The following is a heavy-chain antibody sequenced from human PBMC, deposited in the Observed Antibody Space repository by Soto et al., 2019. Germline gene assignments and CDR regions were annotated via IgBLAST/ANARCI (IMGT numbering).Heavy chain of an antibody. CDR3: ARDGGKGAPGTFDY. J-gene: IGHJ4*02. D-gene: IGHD6-13*01. Sequence: QVQLVESGGGVVQPGRSLRVSCAASGFNFNTYSMQWVRQAPGKGLEWVTVISYDGSNKFYADSVKGRFTVPRDNTKNTLYLQMNSLRLDDTAVYYCARDGGKGAPGTFDYWGQGTLVTVSS. CDR1: GFNFNTYS. CDR2: ISYDGSNK. V-gene: IGHV3-30-3*01.